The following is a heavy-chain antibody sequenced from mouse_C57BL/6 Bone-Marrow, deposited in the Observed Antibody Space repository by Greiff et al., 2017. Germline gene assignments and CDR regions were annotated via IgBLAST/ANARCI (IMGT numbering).Heavy chain of an antibody. V-gene: IGHV1-64*01. J-gene: IGHJ3*01. CDR2: IHPNSGST. CDR3: ASAWFAY. CDR1: GYTFTSYW. Sequence: VKLQQPGAELVKPGASVKLSCKASGYTFTSYWMHWVKQRPGQGLEWIGMIHPNSGSTNYNEKFKSKATLTVDKSSSTAYMHLSRLTSEDSAVYSCASAWFAYWGQGTLVTVSA.